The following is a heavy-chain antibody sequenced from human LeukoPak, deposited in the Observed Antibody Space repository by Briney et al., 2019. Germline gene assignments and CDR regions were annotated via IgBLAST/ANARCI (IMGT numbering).Heavy chain of an antibody. CDR1: GGSINNYY. CDR2: IYFSGSS. D-gene: IGHD5-24*01. J-gene: IGHJ4*02. Sequence: PSETLSLTCTISGGSINNYYWSWIRQSPGKGLEWIGYIYFSGSSNYNPSLKSRVTMSVDTSKNQFSLNLNSVTAADTAVYYCARHVRSGYNLLDYWGRGTLVTVSS. CDR3: ARHVRSGYNLLDY. V-gene: IGHV4-59*08.